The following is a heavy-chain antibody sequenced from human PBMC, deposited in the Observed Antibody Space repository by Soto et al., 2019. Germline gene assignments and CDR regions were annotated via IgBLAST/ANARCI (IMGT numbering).Heavy chain of an antibody. CDR3: AKGKTSGWYYFDY. CDR1: GFTFSNFA. J-gene: IGHJ4*02. V-gene: IGHV3-23*01. D-gene: IGHD6-19*01. CDR2: ISASGRDI. Sequence: GGSLRVSCVASGFTFSNFAISWVRQAPGRGLEWVSGISASGRDIHYADSVKDRFTVSRDNSKNTLYLQMNSLRAEDTAIYYCAKGKTSGWYYFDYWGQGALVTVSS.